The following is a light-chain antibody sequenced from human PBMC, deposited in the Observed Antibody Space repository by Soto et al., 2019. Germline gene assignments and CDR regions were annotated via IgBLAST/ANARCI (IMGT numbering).Light chain of an antibody. CDR2: AAS. J-gene: IGKJ1*01. CDR1: QSISSY. Sequence: DIQMTQSPSSLSASVGDRVTITCRASQSISSYLNWYQQKPGKAPKLLIYAASSLQSGVPSRFSGSGSGKKFPLNINRPQPEDFATYYCQQSYSTPPTFGQGNKV. CDR3: QQSYSTPPT. V-gene: IGKV1-39*01.